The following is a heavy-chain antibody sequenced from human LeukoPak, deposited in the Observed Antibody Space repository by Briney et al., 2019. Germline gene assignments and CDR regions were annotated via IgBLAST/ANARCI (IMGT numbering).Heavy chain of an antibody. J-gene: IGHJ3*02. CDR2: ISSTSSTI. V-gene: IGHV3-48*01. CDR3: AKDFSGAFDI. CDR1: GFTFSSYS. Sequence: GGSLRLSCAASGFTFSSYSMNWVRQAPGKGLEWLSYISSTSSTIYYADSVKGRFITSRDNAKNSLYLQMNSLRAEDTAVYYCAKDFSGAFDIWGQGTMVTVSS. D-gene: IGHD2/OR15-2a*01.